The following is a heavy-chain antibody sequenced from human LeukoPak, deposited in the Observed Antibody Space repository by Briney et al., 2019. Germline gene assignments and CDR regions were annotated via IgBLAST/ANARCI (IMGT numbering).Heavy chain of an antibody. CDR2: ITSSSYT. CDR1: GFTFSDSY. V-gene: IGHV3-11*05. CDR3: ARGHYGLDV. Sequence: GGSLRLSCAASGFTFSDSYMSWIRQAPGKGLEWVSYITSSSYTNYADSVKGRFTISRDSAKNSLFLQMNSLRAEDTAVYYCARGHYGLDVWGQGTTVTVSS. J-gene: IGHJ6*02.